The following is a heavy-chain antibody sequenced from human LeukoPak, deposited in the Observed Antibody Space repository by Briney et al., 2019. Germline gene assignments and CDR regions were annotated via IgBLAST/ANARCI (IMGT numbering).Heavy chain of an antibody. V-gene: IGHV1-2*02. D-gene: IGHD6-13*01. J-gene: IGHJ6*02. CDR2: INPNSGGT. CDR3: ARVQIAAAGSYYYYGMDV. Sequence: ASVKVSCKASGYTFTGYYMHWVRQAPGQGLEWMGWINPNSGGTNYAQKFQGRVTMTRDTSISTAYMELSRLRSDDTAVYYCARVQIAAAGSYYYYGMDVWGQGTTVTVPS. CDR1: GYTFTGYY.